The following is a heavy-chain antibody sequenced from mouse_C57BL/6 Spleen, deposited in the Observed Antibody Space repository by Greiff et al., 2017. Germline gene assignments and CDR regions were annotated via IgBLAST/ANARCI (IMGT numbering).Heavy chain of an antibody. CDR3: ARGDFRYFDV. V-gene: IGHV5-16*01. CDR1: GFTFSDYY. Sequence: EVMLVESEGGLVQPGSSMKLSCTASGFTFSDYYMAWVRQVPEKGLEWVANINYDGSSTYYLDSLKSRFIISRDNAKNILYLQMSSLKSEDTATYYCARGDFRYFDVWGTGTTVTVSS. CDR2: INYDGSST. J-gene: IGHJ1*03.